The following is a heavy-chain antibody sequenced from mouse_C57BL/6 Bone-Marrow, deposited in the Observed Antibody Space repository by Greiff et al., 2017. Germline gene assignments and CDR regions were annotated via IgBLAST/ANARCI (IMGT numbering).Heavy chain of an antibody. CDR3: ASLRRFAY. CDR1: GYSFTSYY. D-gene: IGHD2-12*01. CDR2: IYPGSGNT. Sequence: QVQLKESGPELVKPGASVKISCKASGYSFTSYYIHWVKQRPGQGLEWIGWIYPGSGNTKYNEKFKGKATLTADTSSSTAYMQLSSLTSEDSAVYYCASLRRFAYWGQGTLVTVSA. J-gene: IGHJ3*01. V-gene: IGHV1-66*01.